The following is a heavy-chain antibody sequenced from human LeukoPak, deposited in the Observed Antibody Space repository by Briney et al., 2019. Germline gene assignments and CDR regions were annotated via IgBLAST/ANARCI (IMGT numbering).Heavy chain of an antibody. J-gene: IGHJ4*02. V-gene: IGHV3-33*08. CDR3: ARDLVHYYGSGSPDY. Sequence: PGGSLRLSCEVSGFTFSSYGMHWVRQAPGKGLEWVAVIWYDGSNKYYADSVKGRFTISRDNSKNTLYLQMNSLRAEDTAVYYCARDLVHYYGSGSPDYWGQGTLVTVSS. D-gene: IGHD3-10*01. CDR2: IWYDGSNK. CDR1: GFTFSSYG.